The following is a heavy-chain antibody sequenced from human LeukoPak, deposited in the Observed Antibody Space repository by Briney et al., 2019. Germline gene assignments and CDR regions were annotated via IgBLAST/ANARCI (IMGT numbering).Heavy chain of an antibody. J-gene: IGHJ6*02. CDR2: INHSGST. V-gene: IGHV4-34*01. CDR3: ARVRSSSWYHTYYYYGMDV. CDR1: GGSFSGYY. Sequence: SETLSLTCAVYGGSFSGYYWSWIRQPPGKGLEWIGEINHSGSTNYNPSLKSRVTISVDTSKNQFSLKLSSVTAADTAVYYCARVRSSSWYHTYYYYGMDVWGQGTTVTVSS. D-gene: IGHD6-13*01.